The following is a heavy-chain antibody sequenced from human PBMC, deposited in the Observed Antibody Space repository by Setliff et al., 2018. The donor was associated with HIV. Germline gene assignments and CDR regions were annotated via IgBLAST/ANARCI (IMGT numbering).Heavy chain of an antibody. J-gene: IGHJ5*02. CDR1: GYTFSGYY. V-gene: IGHV1-2*02. D-gene: IGHD1-26*01. Sequence: GASVKVSCKASGYTFSGYYLHWVRRAPGQGLEWLGWINPNSGATNYAQNFQGRVTMTRDTSISTAYMDLSGLTSDDTAVYYCALASIVSTARWNHWGRGTLVTVSS. CDR2: INPNSGAT. CDR3: ALASIVSTARWNH.